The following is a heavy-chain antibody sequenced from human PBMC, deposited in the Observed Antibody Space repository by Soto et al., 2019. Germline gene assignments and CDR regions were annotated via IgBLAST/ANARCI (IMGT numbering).Heavy chain of an antibody. Sequence: SETLSLTCAVSGESFSGYIWTWIRQTPGKGLQWIGQINHSGSASYNPSLKSRVTISVHTSNSQFSLELSSVTAADTAVYYCARHGAIYSNSWYDFDYWGQGTLVTVSS. CDR2: INHSGSA. J-gene: IGHJ4*02. V-gene: IGHV4-34*01. CDR1: GESFSGYI. CDR3: ARHGAIYSNSWYDFDY. D-gene: IGHD5-18*01.